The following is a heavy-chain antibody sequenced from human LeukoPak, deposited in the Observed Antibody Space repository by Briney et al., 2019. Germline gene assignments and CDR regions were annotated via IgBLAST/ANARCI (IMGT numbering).Heavy chain of an antibody. V-gene: IGHV3-53*01. CDR2: IYSGGST. Sequence: GGSLRLSCAASGFTVSSNYMSWVRQAPGKGLEWVSVIYSGGSTYYADSVKGRFTISRDNSKNTLYVQMNSLRAEDTAVYYCAKDGRSSSWPFNFDFWGQGTLVTVSS. CDR3: AKDGRSSSWPFNFDF. J-gene: IGHJ4*02. D-gene: IGHD6-13*01. CDR1: GFTVSSNY.